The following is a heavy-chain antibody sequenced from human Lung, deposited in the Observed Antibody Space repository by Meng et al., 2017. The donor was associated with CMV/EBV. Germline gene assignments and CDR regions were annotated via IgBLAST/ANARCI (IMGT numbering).Heavy chain of an antibody. J-gene: IGHJ5*02. D-gene: IGHD3-10*01. CDR2: IYWDDDK. CDR1: GFSLSTSGVG. Sequence: SGXXLVKPTQTLTLTCAFSGFSLSTSGVGVGWIRQPPGKALEWLALIYWDDDKRYSPSLRSRLTITKDTSKNQVVLTMTNMDPVDTATYYCAHRPHYYASGGPGWFDPWGQGTLVTVSS. V-gene: IGHV2-5*02. CDR3: AHRPHYYASGGPGWFDP.